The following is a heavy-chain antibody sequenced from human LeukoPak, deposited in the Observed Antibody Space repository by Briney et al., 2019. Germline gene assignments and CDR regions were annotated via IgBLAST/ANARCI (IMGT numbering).Heavy chain of an antibody. V-gene: IGHV3-49*04. CDR3: TRGPIQLRIHNAMDV. CDR1: GFNFGDHA. J-gene: IGHJ6*02. CDR2: IRSKAYRGTT. Sequence: GRSLRLSCTASGFNFGDHAMSWVRQAPGKGLEWVGFIRSKAYRGTTEYAASVTGRFTISRDDSKSIAFLQMNSLKTEDTALYYCTRGPIQLRIHNAMDVWGQGTTVTVSS. D-gene: IGHD5-18*01.